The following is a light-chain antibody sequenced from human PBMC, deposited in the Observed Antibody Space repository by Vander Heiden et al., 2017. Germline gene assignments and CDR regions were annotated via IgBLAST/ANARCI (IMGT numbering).Light chain of an antibody. Sequence: QSVLTQPPSVSAAPGQKATISGSGSSSNSGNNYVSWYQQLPGTAPKLPDYDNNNRPSEIPDRFSGSKSGTSATLSITGHQTGDEADYYCGTRDSSLSADVVFGGGTKLTVL. CDR2: DNN. J-gene: IGLJ2*01. CDR3: GTRDSSLSADVV. V-gene: IGLV1-51*01. CDR1: SSNSGNNY.